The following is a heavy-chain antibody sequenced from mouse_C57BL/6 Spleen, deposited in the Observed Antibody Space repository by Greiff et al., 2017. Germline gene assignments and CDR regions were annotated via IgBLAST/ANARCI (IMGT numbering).Heavy chain of an antibody. CDR1: GFSLTSYG. CDR2: IWSGGST. CDR3: ARSTTVVANYAMDY. J-gene: IGHJ4*01. D-gene: IGHD1-1*01. V-gene: IGHV2-2*01. Sequence: QVQLKQSGPGLVQPSQSLSITCTVSGFSLTSYGVHWVRQSPGKGLEWLGVIWSGGSTDYNAAFISRLSISKDNSKSQVFFKMNSLQADDTPIYYCARSTTVVANYAMDYWGQGTSVTVSS.